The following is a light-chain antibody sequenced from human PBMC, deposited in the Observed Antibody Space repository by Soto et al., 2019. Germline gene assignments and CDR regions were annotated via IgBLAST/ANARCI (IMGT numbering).Light chain of an antibody. V-gene: IGKV1-33*01. Sequence: DIQMTQSPSSLSASVGDRFTITCQASQDISNFLNWYRQKPGEAPNLLIYDASTLETGVPLRFSGSGYGSYFSFTISSLQPEDVATYYCQQYKSLPLTFGGGTKVDIK. J-gene: IGKJ4*01. CDR3: QQYKSLPLT. CDR2: DAS. CDR1: QDISNF.